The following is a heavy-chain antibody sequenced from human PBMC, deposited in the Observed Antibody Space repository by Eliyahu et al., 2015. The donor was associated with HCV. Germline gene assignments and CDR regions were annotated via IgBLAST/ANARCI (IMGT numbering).Heavy chain of an antibody. D-gene: IGHD1-26*01. Sequence: VQLLESGGGLVRPGGSLRLSCAASGFTFSTSWMIWVRQAPGRGLEWVANMNQDGRDKYYVESVRGRFTISRDNAENSLYLQMNRLRAEDTAIYYCGRGEGRSLQYLGQGTLVTVSS. J-gene: IGHJ4*02. CDR2: MNQDGRDK. CDR1: GFTFSTSW. CDR3: GRGEGRSLQY. V-gene: IGHV3-7*01.